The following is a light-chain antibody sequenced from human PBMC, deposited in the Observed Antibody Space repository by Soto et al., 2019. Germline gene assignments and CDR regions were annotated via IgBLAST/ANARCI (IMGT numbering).Light chain of an antibody. CDR2: DAS. CDR3: QQRTNGLT. CDR1: HSISRY. V-gene: IGKV3-11*01. Sequence: IVLTQSPATLSLSPGERATLSCRASHSISRYLAWYQQKPGQAPRLLISDASTRATGIPARFSGSGFGTDFTLTISSLEPEDFALYYCQQRTNGLTFGGGTKVEIK. J-gene: IGKJ4*01.